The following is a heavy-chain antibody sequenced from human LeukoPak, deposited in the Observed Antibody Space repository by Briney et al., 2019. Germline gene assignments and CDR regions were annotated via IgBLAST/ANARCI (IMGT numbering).Heavy chain of an antibody. V-gene: IGHV1-18*01. J-gene: IGHJ4*02. CDR3: ARGRKQQHSDY. CDR2: ISAYNGNT. D-gene: IGHD6-13*01. CDR1: GYTFNIYG. Sequence: ASVKVSCKASGYTFNIYGIIWVRQAPGQGLEWMGWISAYNGNTNYAQKLQGRVTMTTDTSTSTAYMELRSLRSDDTAVYYCARGRKQQHSDYWGQGTLVTVSS.